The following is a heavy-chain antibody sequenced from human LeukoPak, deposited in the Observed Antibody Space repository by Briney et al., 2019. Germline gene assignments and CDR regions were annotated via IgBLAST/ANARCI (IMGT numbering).Heavy chain of an antibody. CDR2: IYYSGST. D-gene: IGHD4-17*01. CDR1: GGSISSSSYY. Sequence: PSETLSLTCTVSGGSISSSSYYWGWIRQPPGKGLEWIGSIYYSGSTYYNTSLKSRVTISVDTSKNQFSLKLSSVTAADTAVYYCAELFYGDYYFDYWGQGTLVTVSS. CDR3: AELFYGDYYFDY. J-gene: IGHJ4*02. V-gene: IGHV4-39*07.